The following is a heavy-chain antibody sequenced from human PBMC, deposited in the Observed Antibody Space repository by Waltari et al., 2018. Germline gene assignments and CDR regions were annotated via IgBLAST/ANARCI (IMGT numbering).Heavy chain of an antibody. J-gene: IGHJ4*02. CDR2: ISGDGGIT. CDR3: AKGYYYDSGGSHRAYDC. CDR1: GFTFSIKA. Sequence: EVQLLESGGGLVQPGGSLRLSCAASGFTFSIKALSWVRQAPGKGLEWVSVISGDGGITYYADSVKGRFTISRDNSKNTLYVQMNSLRAEDTAVYYCAKGYYYDSGGSHRAYDCWGQGTLVTVSS. V-gene: IGHV3-23*01. D-gene: IGHD3-22*01.